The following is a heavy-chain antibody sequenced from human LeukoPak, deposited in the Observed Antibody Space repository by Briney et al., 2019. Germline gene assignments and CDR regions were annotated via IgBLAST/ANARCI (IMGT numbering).Heavy chain of an antibody. CDR1: GDSIDNSY. CDR2: IASSGTS. CDR3: ARVVRGAVTSNRFDP. V-gene: IGHV4-59*01. J-gene: IGHJ5*02. D-gene: IGHD4-17*01. Sequence: LETLSLTCTVSGDSIDNSYWTWLRQTPGKGLEWIGYIASSGTSNYNPSLESRVTISLGTSKNQFSLKLRSVTAADTAIYYCARVVRGAVTSNRFDPWGQGTLVTVSS.